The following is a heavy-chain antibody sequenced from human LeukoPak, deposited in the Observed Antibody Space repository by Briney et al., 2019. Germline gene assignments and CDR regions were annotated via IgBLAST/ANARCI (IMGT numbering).Heavy chain of an antibody. CDR3: ARGPADYSSGWYSDY. J-gene: IGHJ4*02. Sequence: SETLSLTCAVYGGSFSGYYWSWIRQPPGKGLEWIGEINHSGSTNYNPSLKSRVTISVDTSKNQFSLKLSSVTAADTAVYYCARGPADYSSGWYSDYRGQGTLVTVSS. D-gene: IGHD6-19*01. V-gene: IGHV4-34*01. CDR2: INHSGST. CDR1: GGSFSGYY.